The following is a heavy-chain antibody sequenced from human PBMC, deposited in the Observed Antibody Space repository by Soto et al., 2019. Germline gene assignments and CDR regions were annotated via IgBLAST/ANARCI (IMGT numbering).Heavy chain of an antibody. J-gene: IGHJ4*02. CDR3: ARSQYCSGGSCYYPISYFDY. CDR1: GFTVSSNY. V-gene: IGHV3-66*01. Sequence: EVQLVESGGGLVQPGGSLRLSCAASGFTVSSNYMSWVRQAPGKGLEWVSVIYSGGSTYYADSVKGRFTISRDNSKNTLYLQMNSLRAEDTAVYYCARSQYCSGGSCYYPISYFDYWGQGTLVTVSS. CDR2: IYSGGST. D-gene: IGHD2-15*01.